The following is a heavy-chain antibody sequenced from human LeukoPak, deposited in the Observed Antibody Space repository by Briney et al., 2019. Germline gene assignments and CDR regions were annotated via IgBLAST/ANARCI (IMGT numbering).Heavy chain of an antibody. J-gene: IGHJ3*02. CDR3: ARGDGYSYGRIIYAFDI. V-gene: IGHV5-51*01. CDR2: IYPGDSDT. CDR1: GYSFTSYW. D-gene: IGHD5-18*01. Sequence: GETLKISCKGSGYSFTSYWIGWGRQMPGKGLEWMGIIYPGDSDTRYSPSFQGQVTISADKSISTAYRQWSSLKASDTAMYYCARGDGYSYGRIIYAFDIWGQGTMVTVSS.